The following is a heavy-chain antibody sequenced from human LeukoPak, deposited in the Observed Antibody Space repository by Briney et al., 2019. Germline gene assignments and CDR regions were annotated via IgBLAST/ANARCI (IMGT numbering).Heavy chain of an antibody. CDR1: GFTFSSYA. J-gene: IGHJ4*02. Sequence: PGGSLRLSCAASGFTFSSYAMHWVRQAPGKGLEWVAVISYDGSNKYYADSVKGRFTISRDNAKNSLYLQMNSLRAEDTALYYCAKDMGPEGWALLNYWGQGTLVTVSS. CDR3: AKDMGPEGWALLNY. V-gene: IGHV3-30*04. D-gene: IGHD6-19*01. CDR2: ISYDGSNK.